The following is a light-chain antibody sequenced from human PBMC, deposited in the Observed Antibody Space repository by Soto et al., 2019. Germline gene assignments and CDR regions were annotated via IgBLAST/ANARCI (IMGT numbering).Light chain of an antibody. CDR1: QSVSSN. V-gene: IGKV3-15*01. CDR2: GAS. CDR3: QKYNNWPI. J-gene: IGKJ2*01. Sequence: EIVMTQSPATLSVSPGERATLSCRASQSVSSNLAWYQQKPGQAPRLLIYGASTRATGIPARFSGCGSGTEFTLTSINLQSADVEVYYCQKYNNWPIFGQGTKLEIK.